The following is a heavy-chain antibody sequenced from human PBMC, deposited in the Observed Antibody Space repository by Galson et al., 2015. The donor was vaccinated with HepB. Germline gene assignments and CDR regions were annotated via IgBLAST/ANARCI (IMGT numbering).Heavy chain of an antibody. CDR1: GFIVSNNY. J-gene: IGHJ4*02. V-gene: IGHV3-53*01. D-gene: IGHD5-18*01. Sequence: SLRLSCAASGFIVSNNYMSWVRQAPGKGLEWVSVIYSGGNTYYADSVKGRFTISRDNSKNTLYLQMNSLRAEDTAVYYCARDSPRGHSYGIFDYWGQGTLVTVSS. CDR3: ARDSPRGHSYGIFDY. CDR2: IYSGGNT.